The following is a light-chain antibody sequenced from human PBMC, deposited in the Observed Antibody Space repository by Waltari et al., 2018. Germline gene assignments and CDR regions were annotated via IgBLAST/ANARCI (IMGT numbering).Light chain of an antibody. CDR3: ATWDDSLNGHMV. J-gene: IGLJ2*01. CDR1: YSNIGSNT. CDR2: SSD. Sequence: QSVVTQPPSMSGTHGQRVNISCSGSYSNIGSNTVNWYQPLPETAPKLLIYSSDRRPSGVPDRFSGSKSGTSASLGISGLQSEDEADYYCATWDDSLNGHMVFGGGTKVTVL. V-gene: IGLV1-44*01.